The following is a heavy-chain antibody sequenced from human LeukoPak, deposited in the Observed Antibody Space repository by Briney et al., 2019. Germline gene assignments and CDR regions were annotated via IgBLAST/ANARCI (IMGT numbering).Heavy chain of an antibody. CDR3: ARDQLDH. V-gene: IGHV3-53*01. CDR1: GLDVSSNY. Sequence: GGSLRLSCASSGLDVSSNYMSWIRQAPGKGLEWVSTAFVGGDTYYAASVKGRFTLSKDSSRNTMFLQMHGLRPEDTAVYYCARDQLDHWGQGTLVAVSP. CDR2: AFVGGDT. D-gene: IGHD5-24*01. J-gene: IGHJ4*02.